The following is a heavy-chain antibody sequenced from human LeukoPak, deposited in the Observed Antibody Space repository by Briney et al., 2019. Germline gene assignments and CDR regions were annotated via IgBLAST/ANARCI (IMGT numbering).Heavy chain of an antibody. D-gene: IGHD5-12*01. V-gene: IGHV3-30*04. CDR1: GFTFSSYA. Sequence: PGGSLRLSCAASGFTFSSYAMHWVRQAPGKGLEWVAVISYDGSNKYYADSVKGRFTISRDNSKNTLYLQMNSLRAEDTAVYYCARERGYSGYNDYWGQGTLVTVSS. J-gene: IGHJ4*02. CDR2: ISYDGSNK. CDR3: ARERGYSGYNDY.